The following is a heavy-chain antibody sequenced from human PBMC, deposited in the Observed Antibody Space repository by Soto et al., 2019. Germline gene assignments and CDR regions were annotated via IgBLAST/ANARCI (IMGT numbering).Heavy chain of an antibody. CDR3: AKGVVPAAKLRWSGEYYFDY. CDR2: ISGSGGST. Sequence: EVQLLESGGGLVQPGGSLRLSCAASGFTFSSYAMSWVRQAPGKGLEWVSAISGSGGSTYYADSVKGRFTISRDNSKNTLYLQMNSLRAEDTAVYYCAKGVVPAAKLRWSGEYYFDYWGQGTLVTVSS. D-gene: IGHD2-2*01. J-gene: IGHJ4*02. CDR1: GFTFSSYA. V-gene: IGHV3-23*01.